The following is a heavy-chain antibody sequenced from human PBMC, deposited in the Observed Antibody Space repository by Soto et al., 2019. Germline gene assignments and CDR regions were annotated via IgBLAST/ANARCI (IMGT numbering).Heavy chain of an antibody. V-gene: IGHV1-8*01. CDR2: MNPNSGNT. CDR1: GYTFTSYD. D-gene: IGHD3-10*01. CDR3: ASRSSGHGRYYYYYMDV. Sequence: ASVKVSCKASGYTFTSYDINWVRQATGQGLEWMGWMNPNSGNTGYAQKFQGRVTMTRNTSISTAYMELSSLRSEDTAAYYCASRSSGHGRYYYYYMDVWGKGTTVTVSS. J-gene: IGHJ6*03.